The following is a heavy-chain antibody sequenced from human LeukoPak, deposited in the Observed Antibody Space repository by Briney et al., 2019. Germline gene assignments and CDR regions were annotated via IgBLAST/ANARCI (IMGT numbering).Heavy chain of an antibody. CDR1: GFTFSSYG. Sequence: GGSLRLSCAASGFTFSSYGMHWVRQAPGKGLEWVAFIRYVGSNKYYADSVKGRFTISRDNSKYTLYLQMNSLRAEDTAVYYCAFLTPGIPFDYWGQGTLVTVSS. D-gene: IGHD5-18*01. CDR3: AFLTPGIPFDY. J-gene: IGHJ4*02. V-gene: IGHV3-30*02. CDR2: IRYVGSNK.